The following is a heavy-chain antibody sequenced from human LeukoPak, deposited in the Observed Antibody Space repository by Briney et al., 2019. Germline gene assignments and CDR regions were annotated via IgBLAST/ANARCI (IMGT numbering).Heavy chain of an antibody. Sequence: ASVKVSCKASGYTLTGYYMHWVRQAPGQGLEWMGWINPNSGGTNYAQKFQGRVTMTRDTSTSTAYMELSRLRSDDTAVYYCAPTDDYGDYALNYWGQGTLVTVSS. CDR1: GYTLTGYY. D-gene: IGHD4-17*01. CDR2: INPNSGGT. J-gene: IGHJ4*02. V-gene: IGHV1-2*02. CDR3: APTDDYGDYALNY.